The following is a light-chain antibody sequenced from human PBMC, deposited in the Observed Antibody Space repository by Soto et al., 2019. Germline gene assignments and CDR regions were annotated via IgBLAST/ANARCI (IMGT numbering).Light chain of an antibody. CDR2: AAS. Sequence: EIVLTQSPGPLSLSAGERATLSCMASQSVSSSSLAWYQQKPGQAPRLLIYAASSRATGIPDRFSGSGSGTDFTLTISRLEPEDFAVYYCQQYGSSPLTFGGGTKVDIK. J-gene: IGKJ4*01. V-gene: IGKV3-20*01. CDR1: QSVSSSS. CDR3: QQYGSSPLT.